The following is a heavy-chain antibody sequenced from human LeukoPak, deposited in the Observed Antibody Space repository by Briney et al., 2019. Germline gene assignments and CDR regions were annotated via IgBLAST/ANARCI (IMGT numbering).Heavy chain of an antibody. CDR1: GGSISSYY. D-gene: IGHD5-18*01. V-gene: IGHV3-11*01. CDR3: ARGTARKRDDY. Sequence: LSLTCTVSGGSISSYYWSWIRQPPGKGLEWVSYISSSGSTIYYADPVKGRFTISRDNAKNSLYLQMNSLRAEDTAVYYCARGTARKRDDYWGQGTLVTVSS. J-gene: IGHJ4*02. CDR2: ISSSGSTI.